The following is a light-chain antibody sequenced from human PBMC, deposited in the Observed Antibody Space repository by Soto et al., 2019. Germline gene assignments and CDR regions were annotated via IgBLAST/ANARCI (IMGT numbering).Light chain of an antibody. CDR2: WAS. CDR3: QQYYNSPT. J-gene: IGKJ2*01. CDR1: QSVLYSSNNKNY. V-gene: IGKV4-1*01. Sequence: DIVMTQSPDSLAVSLGERATINCKSSQSVLYSSNNKNYLAWYQQKPGQSPKVLIYWASTRESGVPDRFSGSGSVTDFTLTISSLQAEDVAVYYCQQYYNSPTFGQGTKLEIK.